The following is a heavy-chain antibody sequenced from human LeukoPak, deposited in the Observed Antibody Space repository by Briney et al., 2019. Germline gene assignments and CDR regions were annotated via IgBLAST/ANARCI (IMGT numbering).Heavy chain of an antibody. J-gene: IGHJ4*02. Sequence: ASVKVSCKASGYTFTGYYMHWVRQAPGQGLEWMGWINPNSGGTNYAQKFQGRVTMTRDTSISTAYMELSRLRSGDTAVYYCAREAVSITMVRGVIPYFDYWGQGTLVTVSS. CDR2: INPNSGGT. D-gene: IGHD3-10*01. CDR1: GYTFTGYY. CDR3: AREAVSITMVRGVIPYFDY. V-gene: IGHV1-2*02.